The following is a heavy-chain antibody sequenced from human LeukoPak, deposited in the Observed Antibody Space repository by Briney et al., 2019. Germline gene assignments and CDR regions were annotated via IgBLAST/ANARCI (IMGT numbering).Heavy chain of an antibody. CDR2: ISYDGNNK. D-gene: IGHD2-2*01. J-gene: IGHJ6*02. Sequence: GGSLRLSCAASGFTFSSYATHWVRQAPGKGLEWVAVISYDGNNKYYADSVKGRFTISRDNSKNTLYLQMNSLRAEDTAVYYCARGSGGRTIWVVVPAAQSSNYYYYGMDVWGQGTTVTVSS. CDR1: GFTFSSYA. CDR3: ARGSGGRTIWVVVPAAQSSNYYYYGMDV. V-gene: IGHV3-30-3*01.